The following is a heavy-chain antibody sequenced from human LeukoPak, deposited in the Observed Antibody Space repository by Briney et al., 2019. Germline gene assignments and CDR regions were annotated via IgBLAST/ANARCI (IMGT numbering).Heavy chain of an antibody. D-gene: IGHD3-3*01. CDR2: ISSSSSYI. V-gene: IGHV3-21*01. Sequence: GGSLRLSCAASRFTFSSYSMNWVRQAPGKGLEWVSSISSSSSYIYYADSVKGRFTISRDNAKNSLYLQMNSLRAEDTAVYYCARVEESASFDPWGQGTLVTVSS. CDR3: ARVEESASFDP. J-gene: IGHJ5*02. CDR1: RFTFSSYS.